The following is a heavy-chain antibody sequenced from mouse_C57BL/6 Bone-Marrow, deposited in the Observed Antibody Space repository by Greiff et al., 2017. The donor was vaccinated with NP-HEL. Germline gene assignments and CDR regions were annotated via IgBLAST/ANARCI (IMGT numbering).Heavy chain of an antibody. CDR1: GFTFSSYT. CDR2: ISGGGGNT. J-gene: IGHJ2*01. D-gene: IGHD1-1*01. V-gene: IGHV5-9*01. Sequence: EVNLVESGGGLVKPGGSLKLSCAASGFTFSSYTMSWVRQTPEKRLEWVATISGGGGNTYYPDSVKGRFTISRDNAKNTLYLQMSSLRSEDTALYYCARRGDYYGSSHYYFDYWGQGTTLTVSS. CDR3: ARRGDYYGSSHYYFDY.